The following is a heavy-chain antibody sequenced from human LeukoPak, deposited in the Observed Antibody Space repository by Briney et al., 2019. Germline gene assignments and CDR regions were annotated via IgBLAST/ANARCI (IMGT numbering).Heavy chain of an antibody. Sequence: PSETLSLTCAVYGGSFSGYYWSWIRQPPGKGLEWIGEINHSGSTNYNPSLKSRVTISVDTSKNQFSLKLSSVTAADTAVYYCARGRYGYCGGDCYPYYTDVWGKGTTVTVSS. CDR3: ARGRYGYCGGDCYPYYTDV. CDR2: INHSGST. D-gene: IGHD2-21*02. CDR1: GGSFSGYY. V-gene: IGHV4-34*01. J-gene: IGHJ6*03.